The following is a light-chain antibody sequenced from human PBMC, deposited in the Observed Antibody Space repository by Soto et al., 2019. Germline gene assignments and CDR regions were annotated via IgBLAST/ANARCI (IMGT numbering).Light chain of an antibody. CDR2: YDS. Sequence: SYELTQPPSVSVAPGKTARITWGGNNIGSKNVHWYQQKPGQAPVLVIYYDSGRAAGIPERFSGSNSGNTATLTISRVEAGDEADYYCQVWDSSSDHVIFGGGTKLTAL. CDR3: QVWDSSSDHVI. CDR1: NIGSKN. J-gene: IGLJ2*01. V-gene: IGLV3-21*04.